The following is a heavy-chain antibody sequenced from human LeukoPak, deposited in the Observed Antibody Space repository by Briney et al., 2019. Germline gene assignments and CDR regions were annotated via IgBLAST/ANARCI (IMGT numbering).Heavy chain of an antibody. V-gene: IGHV1-8*01. CDR3: ARACDSDNYYDSSGYPCS. D-gene: IGHD3-22*01. CDR2: MNPNSGNT. Sequence: GASVKVSCKASGYTFTSYDINWVRQATGQGLEWMGWMNPNSGNTGYAQKFQGRVTMTRNTSISTAYMELSSLRSEDTAVYYCARACDSDNYYDSSGYPCSWGQGTLVTVSS. CDR1: GYTFTSYD. J-gene: IGHJ4*02.